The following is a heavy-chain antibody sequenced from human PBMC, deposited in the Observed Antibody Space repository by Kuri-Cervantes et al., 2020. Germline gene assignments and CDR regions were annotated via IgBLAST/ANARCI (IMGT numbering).Heavy chain of an antibody. D-gene: IGHD2-15*01. CDR2: IYYSGST. V-gene: IGHV4-39*01. Sequence: SETLSLTCTVSGGSMSSYYWGWIRQPPGKGLEWIGSIYYSGSTYYNPSLKSRVTISVDTSKNQFSLKLSSVTAADTAVYYCARLLKGYYYFDYWGQGTLVTVSS. CDR1: GGSMSSYY. CDR3: ARLLKGYYYFDY. J-gene: IGHJ4*02.